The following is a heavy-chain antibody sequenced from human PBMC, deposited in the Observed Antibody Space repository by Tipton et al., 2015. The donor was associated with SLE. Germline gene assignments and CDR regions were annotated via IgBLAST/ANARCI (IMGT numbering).Heavy chain of an antibody. CDR1: GDTIDGNTYF. D-gene: IGHD3-22*01. J-gene: IGHJ5*02. CDR3: ARGELIEWFDP. Sequence: TLSLTCTVSGDTIDGNTYFWDWIRQPPGKGLMLIGSISYSGATSYNPSLKSRVTISVDTSKSQFSLTLKSVTAADTAVYFCARGELIEWFDPWGQGTLVTVAA. V-gene: IGHV4-39*07. CDR2: ISYSGAT.